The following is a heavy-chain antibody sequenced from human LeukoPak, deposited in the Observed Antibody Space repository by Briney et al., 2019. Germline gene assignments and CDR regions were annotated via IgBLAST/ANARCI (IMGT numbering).Heavy chain of an antibody. CDR1: GFTFSTYW. V-gene: IGHV3-7*01. J-gene: IGHJ2*01. CDR3: ARGTGDYDYPLRDRWYFDL. CDR2: IKDDGSEK. Sequence: GGSLRLSCAASGFTFSTYWMSWVRQAPGKGLEWVVNIKDDGSEKYYVDSVKGRFTISRDNAKNSLYLQMNSLRAEDTAVYYCARGTGDYDYPLRDRWYFDLWGRGTLVTVSS. D-gene: IGHD5-12*01.